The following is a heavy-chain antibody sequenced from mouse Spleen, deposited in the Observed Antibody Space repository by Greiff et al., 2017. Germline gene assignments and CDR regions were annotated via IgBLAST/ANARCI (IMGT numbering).Heavy chain of an antibody. CDR2: ISSGGGNT. J-gene: IGHJ3*01. D-gene: IGHD1-1*01. V-gene: IGHV5-9*01. Sequence: EVMLVESGGGLVKLGGSLKLSCAASGFTFSSYAMSWVRQTPEKRLEWVATISSGGGNTYYPDSVKGRFTISRDNAKNTLYLQMSSLKSEDTAMYYCARHKITTGAWFAYWGQGTLVTVSA. CDR3: ARHKITTGAWFAY. CDR1: GFTFSSYA.